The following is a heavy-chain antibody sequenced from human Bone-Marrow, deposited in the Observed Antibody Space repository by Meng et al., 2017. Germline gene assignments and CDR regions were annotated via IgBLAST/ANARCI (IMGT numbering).Heavy chain of an antibody. Sequence: SETLSLTCTVSGGSISSGGYYWSWIRQPPGKGLEWIGEINHSGSTNYNPSLKSRVTISVDTSKNQFSLKLSSVTAADTAVYYCAKVCRRPYSSSWKIGCAFDIWGQGTMVTVSS. V-gene: IGHV4-39*07. D-gene: IGHD6-13*01. J-gene: IGHJ3*02. CDR3: AKVCRRPYSSSWKIGCAFDI. CDR1: GGSISSGGYY. CDR2: INHSGST.